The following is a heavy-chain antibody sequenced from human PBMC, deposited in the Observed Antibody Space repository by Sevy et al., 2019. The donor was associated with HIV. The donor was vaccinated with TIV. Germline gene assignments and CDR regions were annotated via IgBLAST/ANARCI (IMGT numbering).Heavy chain of an antibody. J-gene: IGHJ4*02. CDR1: GFTVSSNY. Sequence: GESLKISCAASGFTVSSNYMSWVRQAPGKGLEWVSVIYSGGSTYYADSVKGRFTISRDNSKNKLYLQMNRLRAEDTAVYYCARGFHGYFSSFDYWGQGTLVTVSS. CDR2: IYSGGST. V-gene: IGHV3-53*01. D-gene: IGHD5-18*01. CDR3: ARGFHGYFSSFDY.